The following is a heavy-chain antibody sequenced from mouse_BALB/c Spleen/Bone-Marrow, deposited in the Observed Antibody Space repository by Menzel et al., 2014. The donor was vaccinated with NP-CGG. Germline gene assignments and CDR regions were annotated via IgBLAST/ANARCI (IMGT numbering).Heavy chain of an antibody. D-gene: IGHD2-4*01. J-gene: IGHJ2*01. CDR2: IRDKANGYTT. V-gene: IGHV7-3*02. Sequence: EVKVVESGGGLVQPGGSLRLSCATSGFTFTDYFMTWVRQPPGKALEWLGFIRDKANGYTTEYSASVEGRFTISRNNSQSILYLQMNTLRAEDSATYYCARGYYDDYWGQGTTLTVSS. CDR1: GFTFTDYF. CDR3: ARGYYDDY.